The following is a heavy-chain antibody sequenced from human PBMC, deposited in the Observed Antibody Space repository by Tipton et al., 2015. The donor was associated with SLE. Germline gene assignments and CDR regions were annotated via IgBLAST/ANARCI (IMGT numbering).Heavy chain of an antibody. V-gene: IGHV4-59*01. D-gene: IGHD3-16*01. CDR3: ARGISWGWFDP. CDR1: GGSISSYF. Sequence: GLVKPSETLSLTCTVSGGSISSYFWTWIRQPPGKGLEWIGYIFYTGSTRYNPSLKSRVTISVDTSKSQIFLKLSSVTAADTAVYYCARGISWGWFDPWGQGTLVTVSS. J-gene: IGHJ5*02. CDR2: IFYTGST.